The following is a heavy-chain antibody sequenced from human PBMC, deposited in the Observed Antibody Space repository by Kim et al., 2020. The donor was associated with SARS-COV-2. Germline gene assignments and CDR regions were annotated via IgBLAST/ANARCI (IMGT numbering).Heavy chain of an antibody. CDR3: ARDYYDSSQLRYGLDY. V-gene: IGHV1-69*13. Sequence: SVKVSCKASGGTFSSYAISWVRQAPGQGLEWMGGIIPIFGTANYAQKFQGRVTITADESTSTAYMELSSLRSEDTAVYYCARDYYDSSQLRYGLDYWGQGTLVTVSS. CDR1: GGTFSSYA. J-gene: IGHJ4*02. D-gene: IGHD3-22*01. CDR2: IIPIFGTA.